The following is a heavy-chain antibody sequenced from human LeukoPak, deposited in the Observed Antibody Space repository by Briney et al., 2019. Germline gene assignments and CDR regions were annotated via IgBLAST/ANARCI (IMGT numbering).Heavy chain of an antibody. CDR2: IHTSGS. Sequence: SETLSLTCTVSGGSISSYYWTWIRQPPGKRLEWIGYIHTSGSNYNPSPKSRVTISIDTSKNQFSLRLTSVTAADTAMYYCARRSSDYYFDYWGQGTLVTVSS. D-gene: IGHD3-22*01. V-gene: IGHV4-4*09. CDR3: ARRSSDYYFDY. J-gene: IGHJ4*02. CDR1: GGSISSYY.